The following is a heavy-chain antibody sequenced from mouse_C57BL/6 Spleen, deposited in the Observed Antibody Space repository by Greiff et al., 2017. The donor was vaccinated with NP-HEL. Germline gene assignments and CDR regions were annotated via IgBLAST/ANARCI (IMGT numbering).Heavy chain of an antibody. CDR1: GYAFSSYW. D-gene: IGHD1-1*01. CDR3: ARGRLYYGSRRGYFDV. V-gene: IGHV1-80*01. J-gene: IGHJ1*03. Sequence: QVQLKQSGAELVKPGASVKISCKASGYAFSSYWMNWVKQRPGKGLEWIGQIYPGDGDTNYNGKFKGKATLTADKSSSTAYMQLSSLTSEDSAVYFCARGRLYYGSRRGYFDVWGTGTTVTVSS. CDR2: IYPGDGDT.